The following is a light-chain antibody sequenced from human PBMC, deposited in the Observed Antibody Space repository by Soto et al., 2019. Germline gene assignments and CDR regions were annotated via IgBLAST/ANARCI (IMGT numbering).Light chain of an antibody. CDR1: HNDIGTYDY. CDR2: GVT. V-gene: IGLV2-14*03. J-gene: IGLJ1*01. Sequence: QSVLTQPTSVSGSPGQSITISCTGNHNDIGTYDYVSWYQQHPGRAPRLLIHGVTTRPSGISGRFSASKSGLTASLTISGLQPEDEAYYYCSSFTSNRLYVFGPGTKVTVL. CDR3: SSFTSNRLYV.